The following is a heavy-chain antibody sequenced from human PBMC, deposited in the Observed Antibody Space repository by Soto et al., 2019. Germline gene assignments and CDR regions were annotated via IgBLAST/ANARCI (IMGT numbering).Heavy chain of an antibody. CDR3: TTYDYVSASVRIRWAY. V-gene: IGHV3-15*01. J-gene: IGHJ4*02. CDR1: GFTFSSAW. D-gene: IGHD3-16*01. Sequence: EVQLVESGGGLVKPGGSLRLSCAASGFTFSSAWMSWVRQAPGKGLEWVARIKSKIDGGTTDYAAPVRGRFTISRDDSKNTLYLQMDRLQIEDTAVYYCTTYDYVSASVRIRWAYWCQGALVTVSS. CDR2: IKSKIDGGTT.